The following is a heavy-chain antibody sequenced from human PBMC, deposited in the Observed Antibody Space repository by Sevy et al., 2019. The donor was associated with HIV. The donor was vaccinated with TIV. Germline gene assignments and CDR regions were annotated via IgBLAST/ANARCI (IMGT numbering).Heavy chain of an antibody. CDR3: ARGGGVGYYGSGSSFDY. V-gene: IGHV4-59*01. CDR2: IYYSGST. J-gene: IGHJ4*02. CDR1: GGSISSYY. D-gene: IGHD3-10*01. Sequence: SETLSLTCTVSGGSISSYYWSWIRQPPGKGLEWIGYIYYSGSTNYNPSLKSRVTISVDTSKNQFSLKLSSVTAADTAVYYCARGGGVGYYGSGSSFDYWGLGTLVTVSS.